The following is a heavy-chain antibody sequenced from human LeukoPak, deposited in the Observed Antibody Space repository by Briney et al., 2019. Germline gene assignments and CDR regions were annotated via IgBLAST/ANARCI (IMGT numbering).Heavy chain of an antibody. V-gene: IGHV1-69*04. CDR2: IIPILGIA. CDR3: ARETYGSGSYYRS. CDR1: GGTFSSYA. D-gene: IGHD3-10*01. J-gene: IGHJ4*02. Sequence: SVKVSCKASGGTFSSYAISWVRQAPGQGLEWMGRIIPILGIANYAQKFQGRVTITADKSTSTAYMELSSLRSEDTAVYYCARETYGSGSYYRSWGQGTLVTVSS.